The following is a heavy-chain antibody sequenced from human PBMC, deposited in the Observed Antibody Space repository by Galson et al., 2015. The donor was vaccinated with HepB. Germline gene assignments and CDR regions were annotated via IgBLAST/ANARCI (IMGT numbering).Heavy chain of an antibody. V-gene: IGHV1-69*13. CDR2: IIPIFGTA. CDR3: ASCGPYIAARPDLYYYYMDV. Sequence: SVKVSCKASGGTFSSYAISWVRQAPGQGLEWMGGIIPIFGTANYAQKFQGRVTITADESTSPAYMELSSLRSEDTAVYYCASCGPYIAARPDLYYYYMDVWGKGTTVTVSS. D-gene: IGHD6-6*01. J-gene: IGHJ6*03. CDR1: GGTFSSYA.